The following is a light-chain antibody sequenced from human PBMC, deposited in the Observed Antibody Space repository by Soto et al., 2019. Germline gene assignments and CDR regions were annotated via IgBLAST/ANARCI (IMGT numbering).Light chain of an antibody. CDR1: SSDVGGYNY. J-gene: IGLJ2*01. Sequence: QSALTQPPSASGSPGQSVTISCTGTSSDVGGYNYVSWYQQHPGKAPKLMIYEVSKRPSGVPGCFSGSKSGNTASLTVSGLQAEDEADYYCSSFGGSNNFVVFGGGTKLTVL. CDR2: EVS. V-gene: IGLV2-8*01. CDR3: SSFGGSNNFVV.